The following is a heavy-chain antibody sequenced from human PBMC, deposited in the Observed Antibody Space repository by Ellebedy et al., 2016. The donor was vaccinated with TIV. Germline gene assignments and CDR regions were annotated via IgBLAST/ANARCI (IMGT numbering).Heavy chain of an antibody. CDR1: GGSFSGYY. J-gene: IGHJ4*02. V-gene: IGHV4-34*01. Sequence: SETLSLXXAVYGGSFSGYYWTWIRQSPGKGLEWIGEINQSGSANYNPSLKSRATISVDTSKNQFSLRLNSVTAADTAVYFCARGRTAAVTTPKYFDYWGQGALVTVSS. CDR2: INQSGSA. CDR3: ARGRTAAVTTPKYFDY. D-gene: IGHD6-25*01.